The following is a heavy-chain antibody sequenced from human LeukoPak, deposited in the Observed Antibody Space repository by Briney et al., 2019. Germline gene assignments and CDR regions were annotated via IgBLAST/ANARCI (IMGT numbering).Heavy chain of an antibody. CDR1: GGSISSSTYF. Sequence: SETLSLTCTVPGGSISSSTYFWGWIRQPPGKGLEWIGSIFNSGTTYYNPSLKSRVTISVDTSKNQFSLNLNSVTAADTAVYYCARHGSYYFWFDPWGQGTLVTVSS. J-gene: IGHJ5*02. D-gene: IGHD1-26*01. CDR2: IFNSGTT. V-gene: IGHV4-39*01. CDR3: ARHGSYYFWFDP.